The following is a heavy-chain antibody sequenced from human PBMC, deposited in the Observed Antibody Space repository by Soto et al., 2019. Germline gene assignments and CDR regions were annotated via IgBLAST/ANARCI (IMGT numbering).Heavy chain of an antibody. Sequence: QVQLQESGPGLVKPSETLSLTCTVSGGSISSYYWSWIRQPPGKGLEWIGYIYYSGSTNYNPSLKSRVTIAVDTSKNQFSLKLSSVTAADTAVYYCARGRPQKGGYCSSNSCYSYYYYYMDVWGKGTTVTVSS. J-gene: IGHJ6*03. CDR1: GGSISSYY. CDR3: ARGRPQKGGYCSSNSCYSYYYYYMDV. D-gene: IGHD2-2*01. V-gene: IGHV4-59*01. CDR2: IYYSGST.